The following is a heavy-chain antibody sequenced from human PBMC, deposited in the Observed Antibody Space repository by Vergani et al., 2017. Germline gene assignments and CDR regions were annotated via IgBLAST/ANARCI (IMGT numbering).Heavy chain of an antibody. CDR1: GFTFSSYS. V-gene: IGHV3-21*01. Sequence: EVQLVESGGGLVKPGGSLRLSCAASGFTFSSYSMNWVRQAPGKGLEWVSSISSSSSYIYYADSVKGRFTISRDNAKNSLYLQMNSLRAEDTAVYYCARKHISNYYGSSGYYYMGYYYGMDVWGQ. D-gene: IGHD3-22*01. J-gene: IGHJ6*02. CDR2: ISSSSSYI. CDR3: ARKHISNYYGSSGYYYMGYYYGMDV.